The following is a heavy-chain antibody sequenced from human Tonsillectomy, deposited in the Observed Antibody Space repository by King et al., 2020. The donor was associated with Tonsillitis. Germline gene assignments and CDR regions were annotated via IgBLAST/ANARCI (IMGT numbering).Heavy chain of an antibody. J-gene: IGHJ6*02. CDR3: ARVNDYGDYNYYYYGMDV. CDR2: INSDGSSI. Sequence: VQLVESGGGLVQPGGSLRLSCAASGFTFSKYWMHWVRHAPGKGLVWVSRINSDGSSIRYADSVKGRFTISRDNAKNTLYLQMNTLRAEDTAVYYCARVNDYGDYNYYYYGMDVWGQGTTVTVSS. V-gene: IGHV3-74*01. D-gene: IGHD4-17*01. CDR1: GFTFSKYW.